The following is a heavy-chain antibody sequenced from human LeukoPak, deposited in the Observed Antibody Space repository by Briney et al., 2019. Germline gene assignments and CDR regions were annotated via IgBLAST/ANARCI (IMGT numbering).Heavy chain of an antibody. J-gene: IGHJ4*02. CDR3: ARGISGTSCFD. Sequence: PGGSLRLSCAASGFTVSSNYMSWVRQAPGKGLEWVSVIYSGGSTYYADSVKGRFTISRDNSKNTLYLQMNSLRAEDTAVYYCARGISGTSCFDWGQGTLVTASS. D-gene: IGHD2-2*01. CDR1: GFTVSSNY. V-gene: IGHV3-53*01. CDR2: IYSGGST.